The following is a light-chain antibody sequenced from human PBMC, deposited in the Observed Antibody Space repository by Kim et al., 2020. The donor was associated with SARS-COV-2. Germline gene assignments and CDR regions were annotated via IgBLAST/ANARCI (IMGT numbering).Light chain of an antibody. Sequence: GSPGTRATLSCRASPSVSSNLAWYQQKPGQAPRLLIYGASTRATGIPARFSGSGSGTEFTLTISSLQSEDFAVYYCQQYENWPRYTFGQGTKLEI. CDR3: QQYENWPRYT. J-gene: IGKJ2*01. CDR1: PSVSSN. V-gene: IGKV3-15*01. CDR2: GAS.